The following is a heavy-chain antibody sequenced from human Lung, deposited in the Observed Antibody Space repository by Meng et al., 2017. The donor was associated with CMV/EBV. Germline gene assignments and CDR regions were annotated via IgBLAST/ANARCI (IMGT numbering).Heavy chain of an antibody. CDR1: GYTFSGYY. D-gene: IGHD1-26*01. J-gene: IGHJ4*02. CDR3: ASDLTVIVGPVNDY. CDR2: INPNSGGT. V-gene: IGHV1-2*02. Sequence: AYGYTFSGYYMHWLRHAPGHGLVWMGCINPNSGGTTYAQQFQGRVTMTRATSISTAYMELSRLRSDDTAVYYCASDLTVIVGPVNDYWGQGTLVTVSS.